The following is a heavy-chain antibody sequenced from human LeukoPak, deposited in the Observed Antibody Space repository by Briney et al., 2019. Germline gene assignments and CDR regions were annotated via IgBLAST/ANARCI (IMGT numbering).Heavy chain of an antibody. D-gene: IGHD3-3*01. CDR2: IYYSGSS. CDR1: GGSISNYF. V-gene: IGHV4-59*01. CDR3: ARGPLWSGSSNWFDP. J-gene: IGHJ5*02. Sequence: PSETLSLTCTVSGGSISNYFWNWIRQPPGKGLESIGYIYYSGSSNYNPSLKSRVTISVDTSKNHFSLKLSSVTAADTAVYYCARGPLWSGSSNWFDPWGQGTLVTVSS.